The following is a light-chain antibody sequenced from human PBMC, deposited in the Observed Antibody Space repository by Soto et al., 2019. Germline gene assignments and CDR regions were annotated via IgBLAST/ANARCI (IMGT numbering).Light chain of an antibody. CDR2: DVY. CDR1: STDVGLYTY. Sequence: QSVLTQPASVSGPPGQSITISCAGTSTDVGLYTYVSWYQQHPGKAPKLIIYDVYNRPSGVSNRFSGSKSGNTASLTISGLQAEDEADYYCTSYTSTSTPYVFGGGTKVTVL. V-gene: IGLV2-14*01. J-gene: IGLJ1*01. CDR3: TSYTSTSTPYV.